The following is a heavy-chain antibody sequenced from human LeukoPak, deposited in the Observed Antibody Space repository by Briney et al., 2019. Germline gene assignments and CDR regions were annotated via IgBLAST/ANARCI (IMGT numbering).Heavy chain of an antibody. V-gene: IGHV4-34*01. Sequence: SETLSLTCAVYGGSFSGYYWSWIRQPPGKGLEWIGEINHSGSTNYNPSLKSRVTISVDTSKNQSSLKLSSVTAADTAVYYCARGSSYRFDYWGQGTLVTVSS. J-gene: IGHJ4*02. CDR2: INHSGST. CDR3: ARGSSYRFDY. CDR1: GGSFSGYY. D-gene: IGHD6-6*01.